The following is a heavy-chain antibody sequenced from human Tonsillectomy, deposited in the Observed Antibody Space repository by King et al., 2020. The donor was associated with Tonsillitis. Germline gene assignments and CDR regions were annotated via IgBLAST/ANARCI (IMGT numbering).Heavy chain of an antibody. J-gene: IGHJ6*02. CDR3: ARHYYDSSGYSGEYYYYGMDV. CDR2: IIPIFGTA. D-gene: IGHD3-22*01. Sequence: QLVQSGAEVKKPGSSVKVSCKASGGTFSSYAISWVRQAPGQGLEWMGGIIPIFGTANDAQKFQGRVTITADESTSTAYMELSSLRSEDTAVYYCARHYYDSSGYSGEYYYYGMDVWGQGTTVTVSS. V-gene: IGHV1-69*01. CDR1: GGTFSSYA.